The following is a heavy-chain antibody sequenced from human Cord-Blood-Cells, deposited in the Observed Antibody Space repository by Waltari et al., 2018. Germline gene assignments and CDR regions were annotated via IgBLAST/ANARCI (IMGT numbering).Heavy chain of an antibody. Sequence: QLLLQESGPGLVKPSATLSLPCTVSGGPISSSTYYWGWIRQPPGKGLEWIGSIYYSGSTYYTPSLKSRVTISVDTSKNQFSLKLSSVTAADTAVYYCARRSRSGSYFDYWGQGTLVTVSS. CDR3: ARRSRSGSYFDY. CDR2: IYYSGST. D-gene: IGHD1-26*01. V-gene: IGHV4-39*01. J-gene: IGHJ4*02. CDR1: GGPISSSTYY.